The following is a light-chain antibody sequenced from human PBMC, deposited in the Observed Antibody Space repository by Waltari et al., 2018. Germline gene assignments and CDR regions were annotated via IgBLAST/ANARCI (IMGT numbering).Light chain of an antibody. CDR1: QRVVFSSNNKNY. CDR3: QQCYTFPYT. J-gene: IGKJ2*01. V-gene: IGKV4-1*01. CDR2: CAS. Sequence: DIVLTQSPDSLAVSLGERAPINCKSSQRVVFSSNNKNYLAWYQQKPGQPPKLLITCASTRESGVPDRFSGSGSGTDFTLTISSLQAEDVAVYYCQQCYTFPYTFGQGTKLEIK.